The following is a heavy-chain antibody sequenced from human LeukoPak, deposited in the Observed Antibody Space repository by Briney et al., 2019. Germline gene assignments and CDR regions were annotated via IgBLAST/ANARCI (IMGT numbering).Heavy chain of an antibody. V-gene: IGHV1-18*01. CDR2: ISAHNGNT. Sequence: ASVKVSCKASGYTFTTYGINWVRQAPGQGLEWMGWISAHNGNTNYAPNFQDRVTMTTDTSTNTAYMELRGLRPDDTAMYYCAREGLIAAAGTGGNWGQGTLVTVSS. D-gene: IGHD6-13*01. CDR1: GYTFTTYG. J-gene: IGHJ4*02. CDR3: AREGLIAAAGTGGN.